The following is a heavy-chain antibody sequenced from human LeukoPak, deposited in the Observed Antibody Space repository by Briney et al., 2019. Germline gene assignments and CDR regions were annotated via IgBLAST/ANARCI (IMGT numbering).Heavy chain of an antibody. CDR1: GFTFSSYP. CDR2: ISSSGSTI. Sequence: GGSLRLSCAASGFTFSSYPMNWVRQAPGKGLEWVSYISSSGSTIYYADSVKGRFTISRDDARNSLSLQMNSLRAEDTAVYYCAREVVLSTSAWFEYWGQGTLVTVSS. V-gene: IGHV3-48*01. J-gene: IGHJ4*02. D-gene: IGHD3-22*01. CDR3: AREVVLSTSAWFEY.